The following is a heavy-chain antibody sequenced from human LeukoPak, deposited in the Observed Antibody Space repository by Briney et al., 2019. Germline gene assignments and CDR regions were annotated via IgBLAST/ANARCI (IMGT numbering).Heavy chain of an antibody. CDR2: ISGSGGST. CDR3: AKVASPSYSSSWFYFDY. Sequence: GGSLRLSCAASGFTFSSYAMSWVRQAPGKGLEWVSAISGSGGSTYYADSVKGRFTISRDNSKNTLYLQMNSLRAEDTAVYYCAKVASPSYSSSWFYFDYWGKGTLVTVSS. CDR1: GFTFSSYA. V-gene: IGHV3-23*01. J-gene: IGHJ4*02. D-gene: IGHD6-13*01.